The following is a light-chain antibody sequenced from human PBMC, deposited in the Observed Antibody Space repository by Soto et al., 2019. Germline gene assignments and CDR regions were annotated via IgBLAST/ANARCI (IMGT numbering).Light chain of an antibody. Sequence: QSGLTQPASVSGSPGQSITISCAGTSNDVGIYNSVSWFQHHPGKGPKLVIYDVSNRPSGVSNRFSGSKSGNTASLTISGLQAEDEADYHCSSYTISSTYVFGTGTKVTVL. CDR3: SSYTISSTYV. J-gene: IGLJ1*01. CDR2: DVS. CDR1: SNDVGIYNS. V-gene: IGLV2-14*01.